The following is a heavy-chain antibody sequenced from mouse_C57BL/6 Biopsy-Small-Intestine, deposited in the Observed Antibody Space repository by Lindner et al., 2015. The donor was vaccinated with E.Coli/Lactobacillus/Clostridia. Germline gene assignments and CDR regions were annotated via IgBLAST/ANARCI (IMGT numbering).Heavy chain of an antibody. J-gene: IGHJ1*03. CDR1: GFNIKDDH. Sequence: VQLQESGAELVRPGASVKLSCTASGFNIKDDHMHWVKQRPEQGLEWIGWIDPENGDTEYASKFQGKATITADTSSNTAYLQLSSLTSEDTAVYYCTSPTGYWYFDVWGTGTAVTVSS. CDR2: IDPENGDT. CDR3: TSPTGYWYFDV. V-gene: IGHV14-4*01. D-gene: IGHD2-10*01.